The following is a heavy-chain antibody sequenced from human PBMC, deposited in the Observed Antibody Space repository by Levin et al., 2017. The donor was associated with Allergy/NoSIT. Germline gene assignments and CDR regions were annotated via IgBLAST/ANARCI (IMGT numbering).Heavy chain of an antibody. CDR1: GFTFNNYI. CDR2: IGASYDT. CDR3: AKDGSLWFGGVTYKFRGMDV. Sequence: PGGSLRLSCEASGFTFNNYIMNWVRQAPGKGLEWVSTIGASYDTYYADSVKGRFPISRDNSRNTLFLQLDSLKAEDTANIYCAKDGSLWFGGVTYKFRGMDVWGQGTTVTVSS. D-gene: IGHD3-10*01. V-gene: IGHV3-23*01. J-gene: IGHJ6*02.